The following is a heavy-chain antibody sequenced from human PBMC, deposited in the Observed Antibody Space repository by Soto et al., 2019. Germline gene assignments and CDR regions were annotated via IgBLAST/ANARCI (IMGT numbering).Heavy chain of an antibody. V-gene: IGHV3-53*01. CDR2: IYSGGST. D-gene: IGHD3-10*01. Sequence: GGSLRLSCAASGFTVSSNYMSWVRQAPGKGLEWVSVIYSGGSTYYADSVKGRFTISRDSSKNTLYLQMNSLRAEDTAVYYCAVMDYYGSRSGLDIWGQGTMVTVSS. CDR3: AVMDYYGSRSGLDI. CDR1: GFTVSSNY. J-gene: IGHJ3*02.